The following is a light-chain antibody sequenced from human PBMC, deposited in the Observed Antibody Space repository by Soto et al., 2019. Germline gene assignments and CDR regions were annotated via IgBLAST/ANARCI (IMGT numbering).Light chain of an antibody. J-gene: IGKJ1*01. CDR3: QQET. CDR2: EAS. Sequence: EIVLTQSPATLSLSPGETATLSCRASQSISTYLAWYQKKPGQAPRLLMYEASNRATGVPARFSGSGSGTDVTLTISSLEPEDFAVYYCQQETFGQGTKV. V-gene: IGKV3-11*01. CDR1: QSISTY.